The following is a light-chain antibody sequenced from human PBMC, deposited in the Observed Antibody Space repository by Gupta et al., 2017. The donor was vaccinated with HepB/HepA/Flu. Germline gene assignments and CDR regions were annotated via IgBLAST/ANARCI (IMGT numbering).Light chain of an antibody. CDR3: AHSDDSRSGWV. V-gene: IGLV1-47*02. CDR2: SNN. CDR1: SSNIGSNY. Sequence: SVLTQPPSASVPPGQRVTISCSGSSSNIGSNYVYWYQQFPGTAPKLLIYSNNQRPSGVTERFSGYKSGTPAPPPTNGLRADDEADYYCAHSDDSRSGWVFGNGPKVTVL. J-gene: IGLJ1*01.